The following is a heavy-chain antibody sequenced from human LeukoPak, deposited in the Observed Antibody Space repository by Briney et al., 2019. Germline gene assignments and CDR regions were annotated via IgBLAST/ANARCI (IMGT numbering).Heavy chain of an antibody. CDR1: GFTFSDYY. CDR3: ARVGVSSIAAAGAYYYYGMDV. CDR2: ISSSGSNI. J-gene: IGHJ6*02. Sequence: PGGSLRLSCAASGFTFSDYYMSWIRQAPGKGLEWVSYISSSGSNIYYADSVKGRFTISRDNAKNSLYLQMNSLRAEDTAVYYCARVGVSSIAAAGAYYYYGMDVWGQGTTVTVSS. D-gene: IGHD6-13*01. V-gene: IGHV3-11*01.